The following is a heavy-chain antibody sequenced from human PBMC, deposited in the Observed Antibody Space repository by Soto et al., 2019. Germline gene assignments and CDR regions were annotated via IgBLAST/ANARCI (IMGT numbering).Heavy chain of an antibody. CDR2: IYYSGST. J-gene: IGHJ4*02. CDR3: ARHDYSNGAFDY. Sequence: SETLSLTCTVSGGSISSYYWSWIRQPPGKGLEWIGYIYYSGSTNYNPSLKSRVTISVDTSKNQFSLKLSSVTAADTAVYYCARHDYSNGAFDYWGQRTLVTVSS. D-gene: IGHD4-4*01. V-gene: IGHV4-59*08. CDR1: GGSISSYY.